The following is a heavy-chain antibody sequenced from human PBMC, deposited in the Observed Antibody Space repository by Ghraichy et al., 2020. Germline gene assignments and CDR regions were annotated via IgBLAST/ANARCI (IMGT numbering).Heavy chain of an antibody. J-gene: IGHJ5*02. CDR2: IYYSGST. D-gene: IGHD3-22*01. CDR1: GGSISGHY. Sequence: SETLSLTCTVSGGSISGHYWTWIRQSPGKGLQWIGYIYYSGSTDYNPSLKSRVTMSLDTSKNQISLDLSSVTAEDTAVYYGARGYDSTGWYLGYWFDPWGPGTLVTVSS. V-gene: IGHV4-59*11. CDR3: ARGYDSTGWYLGYWFDP.